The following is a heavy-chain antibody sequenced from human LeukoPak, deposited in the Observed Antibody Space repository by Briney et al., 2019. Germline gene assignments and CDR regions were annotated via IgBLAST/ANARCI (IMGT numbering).Heavy chain of an antibody. D-gene: IGHD6-6*01. Sequence: ASVKVSCKASGYTFTSYAMNWVRQAPGQGLEWMGWISTYNGNTNYAQNLQDRVTMTTDTFTSTASMELRSLRSDDTAMYYCARGFVSVAARPGDAFDIWGQGTMVTVSS. V-gene: IGHV1-18*01. CDR2: ISTYNGNT. CDR3: ARGFVSVAARPGDAFDI. J-gene: IGHJ3*02. CDR1: GYTFTSYA.